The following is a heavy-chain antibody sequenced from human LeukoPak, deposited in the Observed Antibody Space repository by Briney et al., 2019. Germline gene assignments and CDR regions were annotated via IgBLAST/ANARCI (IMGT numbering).Heavy chain of an antibody. V-gene: IGHV6-1*01. CDR3: ARGKDIVVVPAAIRVVIQPAVSLDY. CDR2: TYYRSKWYN. D-gene: IGHD2-2*02. Sequence: SQTLSLTCAISGDSVSSNSAAWNWIRQSPSRGLEWLGRTYYRSKWYNDYAVSVKSRITINPDTSKNQFSLKLSSVTAADTAVYYCARGKDIVVVPAAIRVVIQPAVSLDYWGQGTLVTVSS. J-gene: IGHJ4*02. CDR1: GDSVSSNSAA.